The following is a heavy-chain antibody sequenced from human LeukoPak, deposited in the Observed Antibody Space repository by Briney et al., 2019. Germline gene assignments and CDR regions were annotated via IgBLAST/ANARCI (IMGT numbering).Heavy chain of an antibody. J-gene: IGHJ4*02. D-gene: IGHD2-2*02. CDR2: ISGYNGKT. CDR3: VRDDPSLYPIDY. V-gene: IGHV1-18*04. Sequence: ASVKLSCKSSGYTFSCYYITWVPQAPGQGLECMGWISGYNGKTGYAQKFQRRVTMTTETSTRTGYMELRSLTSDNTAVYYCVRDDPSLYPIDYWGQGTLITVSS. CDR1: GYTFSCYY.